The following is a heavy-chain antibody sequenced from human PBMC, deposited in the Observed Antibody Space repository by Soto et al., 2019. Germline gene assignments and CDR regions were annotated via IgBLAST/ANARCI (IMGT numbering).Heavy chain of an antibody. CDR3: AREIVRGLGYYGMDV. V-gene: IGHV4-59*08. Sequence: PSETLSLTCTVSGGSISSYYWSWIRQPPGKGLEWIGCIYYSGSTNYNPSLKSRVTISVDTSKNQFSLKLSSVTAADTAVYYCAREIVRGLGYYGMDVWGQGTTVTVSS. J-gene: IGHJ6*02. D-gene: IGHD5-12*01. CDR2: IYYSGST. CDR1: GGSISSYY.